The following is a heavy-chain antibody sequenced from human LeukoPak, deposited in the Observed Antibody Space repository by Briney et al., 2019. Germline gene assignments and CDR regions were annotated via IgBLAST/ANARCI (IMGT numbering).Heavy chain of an antibody. CDR3: AKVTQPSDTEWPYFDY. CDR2: IYSGGTT. Sequence: GGSLRLSCAVSGFTVSSNYMTWVHQAPGKGLEWVSIIYSGGTTYYADSVKGRFTVSRDNSKNTLYLQMNGLRAEDTAMYYCAKVTQPSDTEWPYFDYWGQGTLVTVSS. D-gene: IGHD3-3*01. CDR1: GFTVSSNY. J-gene: IGHJ4*02. V-gene: IGHV3-53*01.